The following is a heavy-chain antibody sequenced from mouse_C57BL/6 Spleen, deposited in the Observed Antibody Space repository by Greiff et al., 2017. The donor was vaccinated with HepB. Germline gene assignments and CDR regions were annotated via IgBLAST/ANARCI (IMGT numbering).Heavy chain of an antibody. D-gene: IGHD2-5*01. CDR1: GFTFSDYG. CDR2: ISSGSSTI. V-gene: IGHV5-17*01. CDR3: AREEAYYSNFAMDY. Sequence: EVHLVESGGGLVKPGGSLKLSCAASGFTFSDYGKHWVRQAPEKGLEWVAYISSGSSTIYYADTVKGRFTISRDNAKNTLFLQMTSLRSEDTAMYYCAREEAYYSNFAMDYWGQGTSVTVSS. J-gene: IGHJ4*01.